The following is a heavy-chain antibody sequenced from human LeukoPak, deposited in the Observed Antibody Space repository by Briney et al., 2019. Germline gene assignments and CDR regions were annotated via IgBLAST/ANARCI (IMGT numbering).Heavy chain of an antibody. V-gene: IGHV3-23*01. D-gene: IGHD2-2*01. CDR1: GFTFSSYA. CDR2: ISDNGGST. Sequence: GGSLRLSCAASGFTFSSYAMSWVRQAPGKGLEWVSIISDNGGSTYYADSAKGRFTISRDNSKNMLYLQMNSLRAEDTAVYSCAELGCGGTRCYVNYWGQGTLVTVSS. CDR3: AELGCGGTRCYVNY. J-gene: IGHJ4*02.